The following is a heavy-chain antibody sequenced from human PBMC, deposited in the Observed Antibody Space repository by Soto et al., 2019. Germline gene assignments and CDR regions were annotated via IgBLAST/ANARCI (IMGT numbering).Heavy chain of an antibody. CDR2: MYHSGST. Sequence: QLQLQESGSGLVKPSQTLSLTCAVSGGSISSGGYSWSWIRPPPGKALEWTGYMYHSGSTDYNPSLKSRVTISIARSKNQFSLKLSSVTAADTAVHYCARVPDYWGQGILVTVSS. V-gene: IGHV4-30-2*01. J-gene: IGHJ4*02. CDR3: ARVPDY. D-gene: IGHD2-2*01. CDR1: GGSISSGGYS.